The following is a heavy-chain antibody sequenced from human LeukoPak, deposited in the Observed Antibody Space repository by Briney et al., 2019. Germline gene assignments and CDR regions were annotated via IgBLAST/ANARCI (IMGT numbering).Heavy chain of an antibody. CDR3: ARVSTGVGWFDP. J-gene: IGHJ5*02. V-gene: IGHV3-7*01. CDR2: IKQDGSEK. CDR1: GFTFDDYG. Sequence: GGSLRLSCAASGFTFDDYGMSWVRQAPGKGLEWVANIKQDGSEKYYVDSVKGRFTISRDNAKNSLYLQMNSLRAEDTAVYYCARVSTGVGWFDPWGQGTLVTVSS.